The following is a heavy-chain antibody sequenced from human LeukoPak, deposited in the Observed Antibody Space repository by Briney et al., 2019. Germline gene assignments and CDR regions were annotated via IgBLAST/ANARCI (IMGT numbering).Heavy chain of an antibody. Sequence: SETLSLTCTVPGGSISSYYWSWIRQPAGKGLEWIGRIYTSGSTNYNPSLKSRVTMSVDTSKNQFSLKLSSVTAADTAVYYCARDHHIAVAGTPSFDYWGQGTLVTVSS. CDR2: IYTSGST. D-gene: IGHD6-19*01. CDR3: ARDHHIAVAGTPSFDY. CDR1: GGSISSYY. J-gene: IGHJ4*02. V-gene: IGHV4-4*07.